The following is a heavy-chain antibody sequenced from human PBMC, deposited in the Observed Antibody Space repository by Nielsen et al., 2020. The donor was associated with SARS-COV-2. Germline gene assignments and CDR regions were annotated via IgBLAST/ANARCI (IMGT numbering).Heavy chain of an antibody. CDR2: ISSSSSYI. V-gene: IGHV3-21*01. CDR3: ARIVGATGAFDI. D-gene: IGHD1-26*01. J-gene: IGHJ3*02. CDR1: GFTFSSYS. Sequence: GESLKISCAASGFTFSSYSMNWVRQAPGKGLEWVSSISSSSSYIYYADSVKGRFTISRDNAKNTLYLQMNSLRAEDTAVYYCARIVGATGAFDIWGQGTMVTVSS.